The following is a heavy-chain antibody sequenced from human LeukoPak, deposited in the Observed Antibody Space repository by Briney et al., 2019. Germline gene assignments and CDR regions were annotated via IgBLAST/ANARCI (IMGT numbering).Heavy chain of an antibody. CDR3: ARMPRPRAGSGIGYYFDY. Sequence: PGGSLRLSCAASGFTFSSYWMSWVRQAPGKGLEWVANIKQDGSEKYYVDSVKGRFTISRDNAKNSLYLQMNSLRAEDTAVYYCARMPRPRAGSGIGYYFDYWGQGTLVTVSS. CDR2: IKQDGSEK. J-gene: IGHJ4*02. CDR1: GFTFSSYW. V-gene: IGHV3-7*01. D-gene: IGHD3-10*01.